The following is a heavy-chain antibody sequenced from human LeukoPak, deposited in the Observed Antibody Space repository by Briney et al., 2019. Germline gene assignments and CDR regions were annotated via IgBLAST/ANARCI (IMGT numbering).Heavy chain of an antibody. CDR2: ISAYNGNT. D-gene: IGHD5-18*01. J-gene: IGHJ3*02. CDR1: GYTFTSYG. V-gene: IGHV1-18*01. CDR3: ARSSEELGYIYGFLHDAFDI. Sequence: ASVKVSCKASGYTFTSYGISWVRQAPGQGLEWMGWISAYNGNTNYAQKLQGRVTMTTDTSTSTAYMELRSLRSDDTAVYYCARSSEELGYIYGFLHDAFDIWGQGTMVTVSS.